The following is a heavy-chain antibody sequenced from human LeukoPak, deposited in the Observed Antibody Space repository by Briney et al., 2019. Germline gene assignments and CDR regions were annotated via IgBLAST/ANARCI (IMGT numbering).Heavy chain of an antibody. CDR3: AKEGPGDCSGGTCALFLYYYYYGMDV. CDR1: GFKFNLYA. D-gene: IGHD2-15*01. Sequence: GGSLRLSCAPSGFKFNLYAMTWVRQAPGKGLEWVSTIDDPGTMYHADAGKGRFTNSRDNSKNTLYLQMSSLRAEDTPVYYCAKEGPGDCSGGTCALFLYYYYYGMDVWGQGTTVTVSS. CDR2: IDDPGTM. V-gene: IGHV3-23*01. J-gene: IGHJ6*02.